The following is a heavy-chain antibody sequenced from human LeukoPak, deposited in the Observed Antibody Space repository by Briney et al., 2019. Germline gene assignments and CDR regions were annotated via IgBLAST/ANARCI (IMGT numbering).Heavy chain of an antibody. D-gene: IGHD2-8*01. CDR2: ITTYNGDK. Sequence: ASVRVSCKASGYTLSEYGISWLRQAPGQGLEWVGWITTYNGDKKCSEKFQGRVTMTTDTSTGTYYMEIRSLRSDDTAIYYCARDCSNGVCDPRDFWGPGTRVTVST. CDR1: GYTLSEYG. V-gene: IGHV1-18*01. J-gene: IGHJ4*02. CDR3: ARDCSNGVCDPRDF.